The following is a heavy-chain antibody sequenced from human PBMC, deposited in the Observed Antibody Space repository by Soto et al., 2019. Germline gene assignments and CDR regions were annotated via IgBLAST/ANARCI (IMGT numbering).Heavy chain of an antibody. D-gene: IGHD2-21*01. Sequence: ASVKVACKASGGAFSSYTISWVRQAPGQGLEWLGRIIPILGIANYAQKFQGRVTITADKSTSTAYIELSRLRPEDTPVYYCARREVEIDILSWFDIWGQGTIVTVSS. V-gene: IGHV1-69*02. J-gene: IGHJ3*02. CDR3: ARREVEIDILSWFDI. CDR2: IIPILGIA. CDR1: GGAFSSYT.